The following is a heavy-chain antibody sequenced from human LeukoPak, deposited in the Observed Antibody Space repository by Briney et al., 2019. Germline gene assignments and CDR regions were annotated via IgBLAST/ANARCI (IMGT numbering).Heavy chain of an antibody. J-gene: IGHJ4*02. CDR3: ARGGTQLTFPV. V-gene: IGHV4-39*07. D-gene: IGHD4/OR15-4a*01. CDR1: GGSISSSSYY. Sequence: PSETLSLTCTVSGGSISSSSYYWGWIRQPPGKGLEWIGSIYYSGGTYYNPSLKSRVTISVDTSKNQFSLKLASVSAADTAVYYCARGGTQLTFPVWGQGTLVTVSS. CDR2: IYYSGGT.